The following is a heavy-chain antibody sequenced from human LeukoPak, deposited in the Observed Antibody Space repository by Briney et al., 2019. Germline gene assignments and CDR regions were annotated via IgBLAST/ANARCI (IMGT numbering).Heavy chain of an antibody. V-gene: IGHV3-21*01. CDR1: GFIFSNYW. Sequence: GGSLRLSCTASGFIFSNYWMSWVRQAPGKGLEWVSSISSSSSYIYYADSVKGRFTISRDNAKNSLYLQMNSLRAEDTAVYYCARDGRAFDIWGQGTMVTVSS. CDR3: ARDGRAFDI. J-gene: IGHJ3*02. CDR2: ISSSSSYI.